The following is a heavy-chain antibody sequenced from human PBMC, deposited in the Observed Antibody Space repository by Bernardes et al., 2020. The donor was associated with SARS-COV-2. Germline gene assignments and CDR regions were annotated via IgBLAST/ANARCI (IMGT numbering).Heavy chain of an antibody. V-gene: IGHV4-34*01. J-gene: IGHJ4*02. Sequence: SAPLSLPLAVYGGSFSDYYWTWIRQPPGKGLEWIGEITHIGSTSFNPSLASRVTISIDTSKNQFSLKVTSVTAADTGVYYCARGRVTIFGILIMLPAAGPLDFWGQGNLVTVSS. CDR2: ITHIGST. D-gene: IGHD3-3*01. CDR3: ARGRVTIFGILIMLPAAGPLDF. CDR1: GGSFSDYY.